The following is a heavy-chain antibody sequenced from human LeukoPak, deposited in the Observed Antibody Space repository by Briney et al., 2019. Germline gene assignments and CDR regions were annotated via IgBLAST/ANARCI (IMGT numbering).Heavy chain of an antibody. CDR3: AKDGSRAWDIGFQH. CDR1: GYTFTSYD. D-gene: IGHD2-15*01. J-gene: IGHJ1*01. Sequence: ASVKVSCKASGYTFTSYDINWVRQATGQGLEWMGWMNPNSSNTGYAQKFQGRVTITRNTSISTAYMELSSLRAEDTAVYYCAKDGSRAWDIGFQHWGQGTLVTVSS. V-gene: IGHV1-8*03. CDR2: MNPNSSNT.